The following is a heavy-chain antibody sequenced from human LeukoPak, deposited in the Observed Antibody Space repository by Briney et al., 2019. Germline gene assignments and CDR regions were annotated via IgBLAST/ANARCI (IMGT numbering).Heavy chain of an antibody. CDR1: GFTFSSYA. CDR2: ISGSGGST. CDR3: ATSPADYDILTGYPIGWFDP. J-gene: IGHJ5*02. V-gene: IGHV3-23*01. D-gene: IGHD3-9*01. Sequence: GGSLRLSCAASGFTFSSYAMSWVRQAPGKGLEWVSAISGSGGSTYYADSVKGRFTISRDNSKNTLYLQMNSLRAKDTAVYYCATSPADYDILTGYPIGWFDPWGQGTLVTVSS.